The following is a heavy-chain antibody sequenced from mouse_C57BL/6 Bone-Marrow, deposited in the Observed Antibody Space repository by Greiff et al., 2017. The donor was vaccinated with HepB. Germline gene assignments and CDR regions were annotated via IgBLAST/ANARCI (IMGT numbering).Heavy chain of an antibody. CDR1: GYTFTSYW. V-gene: IGHV1-55*01. CDR2: IYPGSGST. D-gene: IGHD1-1*01. J-gene: IGHJ1*03. CDR3: AMSGKFQYCDGSSRYFDV. Sequence: QVQLQQPGAELVKPGASVKMSCKASGYTFTSYWITWVKQRPGQGLEWIGDIYPGSGSTNYNEKFKSKATLTVDTSSSTAYMQLSSLTSEDSAVYYCAMSGKFQYCDGSSRYFDVWGTGTPVTVSS.